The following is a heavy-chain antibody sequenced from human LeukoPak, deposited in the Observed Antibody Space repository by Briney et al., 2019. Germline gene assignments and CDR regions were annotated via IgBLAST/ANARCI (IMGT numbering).Heavy chain of an antibody. CDR3: ARRYDFWSGYYGWFDP. D-gene: IGHD3-3*01. CDR2: ISISGYST. J-gene: IGHJ5*02. CDR1: GFTFNNYY. Sequence: GGSLRLSSAASGFTFNNYYMSWIRRAPGKGLEWISYISISGYSTYYADSVKGRFTISRDNAKNSLYLQMNNLRPEDTAFYYCARRYDFWSGYYGWFDPWGQGTLVTVSS. V-gene: IGHV3-11*04.